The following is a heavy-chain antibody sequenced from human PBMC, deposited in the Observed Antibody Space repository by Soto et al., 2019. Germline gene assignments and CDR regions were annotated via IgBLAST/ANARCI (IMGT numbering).Heavy chain of an antibody. V-gene: IGHV3-23*01. CDR2: ISGSGGST. J-gene: IGHJ5*02. CDR1: GFTFSSYA. CDR3: AKLPHSSSWLNWFDP. D-gene: IGHD6-13*01. Sequence: EVQLLESGGGLVQPGGSLRLSCAASGFTFSSYAMSWVRQAPGKGLEWVSAISGSGGSTYYADSVKGRFTISRDNSKNTLYLQMNSLRAEDTALYYCAKLPHSSSWLNWFDPWGQGTLVTVSS.